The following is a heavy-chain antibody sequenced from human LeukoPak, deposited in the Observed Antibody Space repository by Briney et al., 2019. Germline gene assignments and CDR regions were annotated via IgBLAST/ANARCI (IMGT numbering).Heavy chain of an antibody. V-gene: IGHV3-33*06. CDR3: AKGEPSPDYYYYGMDV. CDR2: IWYDGSNK. D-gene: IGHD1-14*01. J-gene: IGHJ6*02. Sequence: GRSLRLSCAASGFTFSSYGMHWVRQAPGKGLEWVAVIWYDGSNKYYADSVKGRFTISRDNSKNTLYPQMNSLRAEDTAVYYCAKGEPSPDYYYYGMDVWGQGTTVTVSS. CDR1: GFTFSSYG.